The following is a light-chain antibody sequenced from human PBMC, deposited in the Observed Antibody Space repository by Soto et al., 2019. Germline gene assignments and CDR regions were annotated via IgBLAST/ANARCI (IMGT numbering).Light chain of an antibody. CDR3: QQYNDWRYT. J-gene: IGKJ2*01. V-gene: IGKV3-15*01. CDR2: GAS. CDR1: QRISSS. Sequence: EIVMTQSPATLSVSPGERATLSCRASQRISSSLAWYQLKPGQAPRLLIYGASTRATGIPARFSGSGSGTDFTLTISSLQSEDFAVYYCQQYNDWRYTFGQGTKLEIK.